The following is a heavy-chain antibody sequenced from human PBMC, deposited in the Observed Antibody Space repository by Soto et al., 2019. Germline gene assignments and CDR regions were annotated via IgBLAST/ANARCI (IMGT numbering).Heavy chain of an antibody. D-gene: IGHD3-22*01. V-gene: IGHV3-21*01. CDR3: ARALYYYDSSGYYGS. CDR2: ISSSSSYI. J-gene: IGHJ5*02. Sequence: GGSLRLSCAASGFTFNSYSMNWVRQAPGKGLEWVSSISSSSSYIYYADSVKGRFTISRDNAKNSLYLQMNSLRAEDTAVYYCARALYYYDSSGYYGSWGQGTLVTVSS. CDR1: GFTFNSYS.